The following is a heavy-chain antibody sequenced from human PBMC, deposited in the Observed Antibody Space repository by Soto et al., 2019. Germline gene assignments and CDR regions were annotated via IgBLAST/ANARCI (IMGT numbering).Heavy chain of an antibody. D-gene: IGHD2-2*01. CDR2: ISGSSDNI. V-gene: IGHV3-11*06. Sequence: GSLRIGCAASGLTFNDYFVSGLCQDPGKGLEWVSFISGSSDNIKYADSVKGRFTISRDNAKNSLYLQMNSLRAEDTAVYYCVRDSARIVLVPRVDVANWLDPWGQGTLVTVSS. CDR3: VRDSARIVLVPRVDVANWLDP. CDR1: GLTFNDYF. J-gene: IGHJ5*02.